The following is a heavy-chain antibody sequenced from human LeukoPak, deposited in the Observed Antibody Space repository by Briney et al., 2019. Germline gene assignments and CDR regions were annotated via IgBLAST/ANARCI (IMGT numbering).Heavy chain of an antibody. D-gene: IGHD5-12*01. CDR2: INTYNGET. V-gene: IGHV1-18*01. CDR1: GYILTNYG. CDR3: ARGRLGVSGYKDYLDY. Sequence: ASVKVSCSSSGYILTNYGINWVRQAPGQGLEWMGWINTYNGETDYAQNFQGRVTMTTDTSTSTAYMDLRSLTSDDTAVYYCARGRLGVSGYKDYLDYWGQGTLVTVSS. J-gene: IGHJ4*02.